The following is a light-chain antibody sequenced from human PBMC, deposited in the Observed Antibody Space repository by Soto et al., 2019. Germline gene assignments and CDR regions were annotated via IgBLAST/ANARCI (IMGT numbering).Light chain of an antibody. V-gene: IGLV3-1*01. CDR1: KLGDRY. CDR3: QAWDSSTSV. J-gene: IGLJ1*01. Sequence: SYELTQPPSVSVSPGQTASITCSGDKLGDRYASWYQQKPGQSPVLVIYQDTKRPSGIPERFSGSNSGNTATLTISGTQAMDEADYYCQAWDSSTSVFGTGTKVTV. CDR2: QDT.